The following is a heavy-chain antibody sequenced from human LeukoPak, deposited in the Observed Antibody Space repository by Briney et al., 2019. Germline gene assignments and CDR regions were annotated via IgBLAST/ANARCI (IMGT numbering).Heavy chain of an antibody. D-gene: IGHD2-21*01. CDR1: GGTFSSYA. J-gene: IGHJ4*02. V-gene: IGHV1-69*05. CDR2: IIPIFGTA. Sequence: SVKVSCKASGGTFSSYAISWVRQAPGQGLEWMGGIIPIFGTANYAQKFQGRVTITRDTSASTAYMELSSLRSEDAAVYYCARGPILHWGLLLGPSSSFDYWGQGTLVTVSS. CDR3: ARGPILHWGLLLGPSSSFDY.